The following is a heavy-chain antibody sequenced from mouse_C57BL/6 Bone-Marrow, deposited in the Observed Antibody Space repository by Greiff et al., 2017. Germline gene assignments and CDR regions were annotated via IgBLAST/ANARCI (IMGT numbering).Heavy chain of an antibody. J-gene: IGHJ1*03. V-gene: IGHV1-4*01. D-gene: IGHD2-2*01. CDR3: ARNGYDWYFDV. Sequence: QVQLQQSGAELARPGASVKMSCKASGYTFTSYTMHWVKQRPGQGLEWIGYINPSSGYTKYNQKFKDKATLTADKSSSTAYMQLSSLTSEDSAVYYCARNGYDWYFDVWGTGTTATVSS. CDR2: INPSSGYT. CDR1: GYTFTSYT.